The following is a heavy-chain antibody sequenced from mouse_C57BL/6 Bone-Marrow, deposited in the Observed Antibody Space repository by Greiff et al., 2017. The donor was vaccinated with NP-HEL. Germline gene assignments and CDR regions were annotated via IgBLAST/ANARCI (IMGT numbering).Heavy chain of an antibody. Sequence: VQLQQSGAELARPGASVKLSCKASGYTFTSYGISGVKQRTGQGLEWIGEIYPRSGNTYYNEKFKGKATLTADKSSSTAYMELRSLTSEDSAVYFCASRMVTTVAYYFDYWGQGTTLTVSS. V-gene: IGHV1-81*01. CDR2: IYPRSGNT. D-gene: IGHD1-1*01. CDR1: GYTFTSYG. CDR3: ASRMVTTVAYYFDY. J-gene: IGHJ2*01.